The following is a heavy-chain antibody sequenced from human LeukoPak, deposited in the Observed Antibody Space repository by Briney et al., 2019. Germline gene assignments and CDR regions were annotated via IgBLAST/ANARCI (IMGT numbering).Heavy chain of an antibody. V-gene: IGHV4-31*03. J-gene: IGHJ4*02. CDR1: GGSISSGGYY. Sequence: PSETLSLTCTVSGGSISSGGYYWSWIRQHPGKGLGWIGYIYYRGSTYYNPSLKTRFTISVDTSKNQFSLKLSSVTAADTAVYYCARVAYDSSGYYEVLLFDYWGQGTLVTVSS. D-gene: IGHD3-22*01. CDR2: IYYRGST. CDR3: ARVAYDSSGYYEVLLFDY.